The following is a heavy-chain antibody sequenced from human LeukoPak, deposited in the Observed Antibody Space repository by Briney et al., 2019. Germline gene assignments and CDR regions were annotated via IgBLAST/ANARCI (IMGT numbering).Heavy chain of an antibody. CDR1: GYTFTSYY. CDR2: INPSGGST. J-gene: IGHJ4*02. Sequence: ASVKVSCKASGYTFTSYYMHWVRQAPGQGLEWMGIINPSGGSTSYAQKFQGRVTMTRDTSTSTVYMELSSLRSEDTAVYYCAGGVYCSSTSCQQLQPSYYFDYWGQGTLVTVSS. CDR3: AGGVYCSSTSCQQLQPSYYFDY. V-gene: IGHV1-46*01. D-gene: IGHD2-2*01.